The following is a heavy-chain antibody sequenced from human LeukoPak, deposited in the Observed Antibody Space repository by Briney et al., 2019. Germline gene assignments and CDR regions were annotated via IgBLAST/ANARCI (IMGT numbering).Heavy chain of an antibody. CDR3: AHVDSSGYYLLFDY. CDR1: EFSLSTSGVG. Sequence: VSGPTLVKPTQTLTLTCTFSEFSLSTSGVGVGGIRQPPGKALEWLALIYWDDDKRYSPSLKSRLTITKDTSKNQVVLTMTNMDPVDTATYYCAHVDSSGYYLLFDYWGQGTLVTVSS. CDR2: IYWDDDK. D-gene: IGHD3-22*01. V-gene: IGHV2-5*02. J-gene: IGHJ4*02.